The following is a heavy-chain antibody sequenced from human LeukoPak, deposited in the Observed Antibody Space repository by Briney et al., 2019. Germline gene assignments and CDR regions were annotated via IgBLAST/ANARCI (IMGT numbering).Heavy chain of an antibody. CDR1: GFTFDDYG. Sequence: GGSLRLSFAASGFTFDDYGMSWVRQAPGKGLEWVSGINWNGGSTGYADSVKGRFTISRDNAKNSLYLQMNSLRAEDTALYHRARGAKYCSSTNCPQGVFDYWGQGTLVTVSS. CDR3: ARGAKYCSSTNCPQGVFDY. CDR2: INWNGGST. V-gene: IGHV3-20*02. J-gene: IGHJ4*02. D-gene: IGHD2-2*01.